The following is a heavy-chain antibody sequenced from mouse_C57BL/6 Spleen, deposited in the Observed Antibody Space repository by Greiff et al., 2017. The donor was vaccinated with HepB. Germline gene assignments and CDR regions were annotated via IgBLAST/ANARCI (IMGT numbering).Heavy chain of an antibody. CDR2: INPYNGDT. CDR1: GYSFTGYF. Sequence: EVQLQQSGPELVKPGDSVKISCTASGYSFTGYFMNWVMQSHGKSLEWIGRINPYNGDTLYNQKFQGKATLTVDKSSSTAHMELRSLTSEDSAVYYCAGGGGRSNPAWFAYWGQGTLVTVSA. J-gene: IGHJ3*01. CDR3: AGGGGRSNPAWFAY. D-gene: IGHD2-5*01. V-gene: IGHV1-20*01.